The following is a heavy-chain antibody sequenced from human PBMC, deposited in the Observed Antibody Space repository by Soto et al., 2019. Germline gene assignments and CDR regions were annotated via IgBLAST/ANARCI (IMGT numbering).Heavy chain of an antibody. CDR2: IIPIFGTA. Sequence: SEKVSCKASGGTFSSYAISWVRQAPGQGLEWMGGIIPIFGTANYAQKFQGRVTITADESTSTAYMELSSLRSEDTAVYYCARPQAGYCSSTSCYTFDYWGQGTLVTVSS. J-gene: IGHJ4*02. V-gene: IGHV1-69*13. CDR3: ARPQAGYCSSTSCYTFDY. CDR1: GGTFSSYA. D-gene: IGHD2-2*02.